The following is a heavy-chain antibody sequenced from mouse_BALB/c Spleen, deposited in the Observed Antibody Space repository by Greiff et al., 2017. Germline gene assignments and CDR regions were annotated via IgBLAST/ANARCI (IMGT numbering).Heavy chain of an antibody. Sequence: EVQLVESGGGLVKPGGSLKLSCAASGFTFSSYAMSWVRQTPEKRLEWVASISSGGSTYYPDSVKGRFTISRDNARNILYLQMSSLRSEDTAMYYCASSYYRYDEGAWFAYWGQGTLVTVSA. D-gene: IGHD2-14*01. J-gene: IGHJ3*01. V-gene: IGHV5-6-5*01. CDR3: ASSYYRYDEGAWFAY. CDR1: GFTFSSYA. CDR2: ISSGGST.